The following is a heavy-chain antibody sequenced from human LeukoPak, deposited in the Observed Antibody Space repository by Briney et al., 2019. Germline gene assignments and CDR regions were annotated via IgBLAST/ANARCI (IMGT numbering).Heavy chain of an antibody. CDR2: ISSSGSTI. D-gene: IGHD2-21*02. J-gene: IGHJ6*02. CDR1: GFTFSDYY. CDR3: ARDSSPRTAYYYYGMDV. V-gene: IGHV3-11*01. Sequence: GGSLRLSCAASGFTFSDYYMSWIRQAPGKGLEWVSYISSSGSTIYYADSVKGRFTTSRDNAKNSLYLQMNSLRAEDTAVYYCARDSSPRTAYYYYGMDVWGQGTTVTVSS.